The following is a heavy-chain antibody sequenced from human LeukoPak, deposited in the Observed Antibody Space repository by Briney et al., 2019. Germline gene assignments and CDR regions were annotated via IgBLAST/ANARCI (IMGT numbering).Heavy chain of an antibody. J-gene: IGHJ4*02. CDR2: ISSSSSYI. CDR3: ARDKTNYYDSSGYYGPFDY. CDR1: GFTFSSYS. Sequence: GGSLRLSCAASGFTFSSYSMNWVRQAPGKGLEWVSSISSSSSYIYYADSVKGRFTISRDNAKNSLYLQMNSLRAEDTAVYYCARDKTNYYDSSGYYGPFDYWGQGTLVTVSS. V-gene: IGHV3-21*01. D-gene: IGHD3-22*01.